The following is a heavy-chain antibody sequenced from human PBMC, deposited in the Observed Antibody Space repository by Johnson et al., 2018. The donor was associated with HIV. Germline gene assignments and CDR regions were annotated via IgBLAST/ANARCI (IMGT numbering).Heavy chain of an antibody. V-gene: IGHV3-13*01. J-gene: IGHJ3*02. CDR2: IGTAGDT. CDR1: GFTFSSYD. CDR3: AKDSGRGVTDAFDI. D-gene: IGHD3-10*01. Sequence: MLLVESGGGLVQPGGSLRLSCAASGFTFSSYDMHWVRQATGKGLEWVSAIGTAGDTYYPGSVKGRFTISRENAKNSLYLQMNSLRAEDTALYYCAKDSGRGVTDAFDIWGQGTMVTVSS.